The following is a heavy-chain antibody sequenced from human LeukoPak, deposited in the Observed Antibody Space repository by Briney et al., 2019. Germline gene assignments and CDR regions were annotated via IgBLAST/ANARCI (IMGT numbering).Heavy chain of an antibody. CDR1: GFTFSSYG. Sequence: GGSLRLSRAASGFTFSSYGMHWVRQAPGKGLEWVAVISYDGSNKYYADSVKGRFTISRDNSKNTLYLQMNSLRAEDTAVYYCAKDRHGSGNHGMDVWGQGTTVTVSS. CDR2: ISYDGSNK. CDR3: AKDRHGSGNHGMDV. J-gene: IGHJ6*02. V-gene: IGHV3-30*18. D-gene: IGHD3-10*01.